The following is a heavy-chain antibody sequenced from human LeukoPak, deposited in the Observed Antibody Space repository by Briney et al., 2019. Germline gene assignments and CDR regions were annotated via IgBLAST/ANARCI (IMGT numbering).Heavy chain of an antibody. CDR3: AKAVNWNCDY. Sequence: PGRSLRLSCAASGFTFSSYAMSWVRQAPGKGLEWVSAISGSGGSTYYADSVKGRFTISRDISKNTLYLQMNSLRAEDTAVYYCAKAVNWNCDYWGQGTLVTVSS. CDR2: ISGSGGST. D-gene: IGHD1-20*01. V-gene: IGHV3-23*01. J-gene: IGHJ4*02. CDR1: GFTFSSYA.